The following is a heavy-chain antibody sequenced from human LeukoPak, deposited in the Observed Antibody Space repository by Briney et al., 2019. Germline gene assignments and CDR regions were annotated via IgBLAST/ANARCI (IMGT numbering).Heavy chain of an antibody. CDR2: ISSSSSTI. Sequence: PGGSLRLSCAASGITFSSYSMNWVRQAPGKGLEWVSYISSSSSTIYYADSVKGRFTISRDNAKNSLYLQMNSLRDEDTAVYYCARDLSLWSDYGSSGYKDYWGQGTLVTVSS. D-gene: IGHD3-22*01. CDR3: ARDLSLWSDYGSSGYKDY. V-gene: IGHV3-48*02. J-gene: IGHJ4*02. CDR1: GITFSSYS.